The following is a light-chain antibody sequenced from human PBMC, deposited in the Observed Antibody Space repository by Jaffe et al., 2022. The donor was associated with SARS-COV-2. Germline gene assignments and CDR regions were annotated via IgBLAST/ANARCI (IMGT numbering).Light chain of an antibody. CDR3: QQRTNSFT. J-gene: IGKJ4*01. CDR1: RSISNY. CDR2: DAS. V-gene: IGKV3-11*01. Sequence: EIVLTQSPGTLSLSPGERATLSCRASRSISNYLAWYQQKPGQAPRLLIYDASSRATGIPARFSGSGSGTDFTLIISSLEPEDSGVYYCQQRTNSFTFGGGTKVEIK.